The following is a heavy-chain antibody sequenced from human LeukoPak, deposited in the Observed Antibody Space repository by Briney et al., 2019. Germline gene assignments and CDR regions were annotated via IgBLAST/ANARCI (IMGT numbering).Heavy chain of an antibody. V-gene: IGHV5-10-1*01. D-gene: IGHD2-2*01. CDR1: GYSFTSYL. Sequence: GESLLTSFKGSGYSFTSYLISWVREMPGKGLEWMGRIDPSDSYTNYSPSFQGHVTISADKSISTAYLQWSSLKASDTAMYYCARHGSSTSPNDYWGQGTVVTVSS. CDR2: IDPSDSYT. CDR3: ARHGSSTSPNDY. J-gene: IGHJ4*02.